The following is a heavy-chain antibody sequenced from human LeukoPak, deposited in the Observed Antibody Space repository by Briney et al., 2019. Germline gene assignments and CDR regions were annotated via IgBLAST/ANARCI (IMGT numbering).Heavy chain of an antibody. CDR1: GFTFTNYW. Sequence: QPGGSLRLSCAASGFTFTNYWMSWVRQAPGKGLEWVANIKQDGSEKYYVDSVKGRFTISRDNAKNSLYLQMNSLRAEDTAVYYCARDANLGGFDYWGQGTLVTVSS. V-gene: IGHV3-7*01. J-gene: IGHJ4*02. CDR2: IKQDGSEK. D-gene: IGHD3-16*01. CDR3: ARDANLGGFDY.